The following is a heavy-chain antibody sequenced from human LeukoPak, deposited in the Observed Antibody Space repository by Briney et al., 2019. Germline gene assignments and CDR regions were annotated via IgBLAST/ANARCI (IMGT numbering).Heavy chain of an antibody. V-gene: IGHV3-23*01. Sequence: PGGSLRLSCAASGFTFSSYAMSWVRQAPGKGLEWVSAISGSGGSTYYADSVKGRFTISRDNSKNTLYLQMNSLRAEDTAVYYCAKDPLNTVMVSPTFDYWGQGTLVTVSS. CDR1: GFTFSSYA. J-gene: IGHJ4*02. D-gene: IGHD5-18*01. CDR3: AKDPLNTVMVSPTFDY. CDR2: ISGSGGST.